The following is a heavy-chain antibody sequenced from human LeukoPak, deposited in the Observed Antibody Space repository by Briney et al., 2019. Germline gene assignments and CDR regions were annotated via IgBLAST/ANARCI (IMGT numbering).Heavy chain of an antibody. CDR3: ARVQDYYGSGSYFENDY. CDR2: IKQDGSEK. D-gene: IGHD3-10*01. Sequence: GGSLRLSCAASGFTFSSYWMSWVRQAPGKGLEWVASIKQDGSEKYYVDSVKGRFTISRDNAKNSLYLQMNSLRAEDTAVYYCARVQDYYGSGSYFENDYWGQGTLVTVSS. V-gene: IGHV3-7*01. CDR1: GFTFSSYW. J-gene: IGHJ4*02.